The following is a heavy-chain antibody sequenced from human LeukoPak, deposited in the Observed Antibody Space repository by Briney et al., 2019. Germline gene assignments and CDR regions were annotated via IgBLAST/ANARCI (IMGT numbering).Heavy chain of an antibody. D-gene: IGHD2-2*01. CDR2: IYYSGST. V-gene: IGHV4-39*07. CDR3: AREKGTVPD. J-gene: IGHJ4*02. CDR1: GGSISSNSYY. Sequence: PSETLSLTCTVSGGSISSNSYYWGWIRQPPGKGLEWIGSIYYSGSTYYNPSLKSRVTISVDTSENQFSLKLSSVTAADTAVYYCAREKGTVPDWGQGTLVTVSS.